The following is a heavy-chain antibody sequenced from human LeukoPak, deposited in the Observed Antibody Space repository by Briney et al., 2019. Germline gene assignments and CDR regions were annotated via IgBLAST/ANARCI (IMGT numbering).Heavy chain of an antibody. Sequence: SETLSLTCAVYGGSSSGYYWSWIRQPPGKGLEWIGEINHSGSTNYNPSLKSRVTISVDTSKNQFSLKLSSVTAADTAVYYCARYGSGSYYTPITFDYWGQGTLVTVSS. CDR2: INHSGST. CDR1: GGSSSGYY. J-gene: IGHJ4*02. V-gene: IGHV4-34*01. CDR3: ARYGSGSYYTPITFDY. D-gene: IGHD3-10*01.